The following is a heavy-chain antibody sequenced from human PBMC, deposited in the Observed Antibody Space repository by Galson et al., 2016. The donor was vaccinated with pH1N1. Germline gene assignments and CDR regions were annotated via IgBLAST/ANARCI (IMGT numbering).Heavy chain of an antibody. CDR2: FYYSGGT. CDR1: GGSISDYY. D-gene: IGHD6-13*01. CDR3: ASAGYSSNWYGFGALGI. J-gene: IGHJ3*02. Sequence: TLSLTCTVSGGSISDYYWSWIRQPPGKGLEWIGYFYYSGGTNYNPSLKSRITISVDTSRNKLSLRLSSVTAADTAVYYCASAGYSSNWYGFGALGIWGQGTLVTVSS. V-gene: IGHV4-59*01.